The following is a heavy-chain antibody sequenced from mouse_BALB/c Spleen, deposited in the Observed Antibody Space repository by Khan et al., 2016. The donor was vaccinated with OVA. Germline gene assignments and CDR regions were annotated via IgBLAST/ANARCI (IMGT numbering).Heavy chain of an antibody. J-gene: IGHJ4*01. CDR3: AREAGSY. Sequence: VQLQQSGPELVKPGASVKISCKTSGYTFTEYTLHWVKQSHGKSLEWIGVINPTNGVTSYNQKFKGKAKLTVDKSSSTAYMEFCSLTSEDSAVYYCAREAGSYWSQGTSVTVSS. CDR1: GYTFTEYT. CDR2: INPTNGVT. V-gene: IGHV1-18*01.